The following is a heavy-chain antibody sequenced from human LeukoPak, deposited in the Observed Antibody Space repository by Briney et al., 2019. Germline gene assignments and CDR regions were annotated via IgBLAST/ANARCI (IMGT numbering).Heavy chain of an antibody. CDR3: ARGVPDIVAIFDY. D-gene: IGHD2-15*01. CDR2: IYYSGST. CDR1: GGSISSGGYY. Sequence: SETLSLTCTVSGGSISSGGYYWSWIRQHPGKGLEWIGYIYYSGSTYYNPSLKSRVTISVDTSKNQFSLKLSSVTAADTAVYYCARGVPDIVAIFDYWGPGTLVTVSS. J-gene: IGHJ4*02. V-gene: IGHV4-31*03.